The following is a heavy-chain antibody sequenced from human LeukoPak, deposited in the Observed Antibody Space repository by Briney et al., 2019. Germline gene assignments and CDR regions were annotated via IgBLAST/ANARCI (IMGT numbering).Heavy chain of an antibody. CDR3: ARTYYDYVGGSYRPTNFDY. V-gene: IGHV1-8*01. CDR1: GYTFTNND. CDR2: MNPNSGNT. J-gene: IGHJ4*02. Sequence: ASVKVSCKASGYTFTNNDINWVRQATGQGLEWMGWMNPNSGNTGYAQKFQGRVTMTRNTSISTAYMELSSLRSEDTAVYYCARTYYDYVGGSYRPTNFDYWGQGTLVTVSS. D-gene: IGHD3-16*02.